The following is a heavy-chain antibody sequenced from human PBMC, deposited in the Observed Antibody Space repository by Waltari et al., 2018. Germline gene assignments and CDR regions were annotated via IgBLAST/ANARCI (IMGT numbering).Heavy chain of an antibody. CDR1: GFTSSSYA. J-gene: IGHJ4*02. Sequence: DVQLLESGGGLVQSGGSLRLCCAASGFTSSSYAMTWVRQAPGKGLEWVSALSASGGSTYYADSVKGRFTISRDNSKNTMYLQMNSLRAEDSAVYYCATSQFNYAFYFDYWGQGTLVTVSS. D-gene: IGHD3-16*01. CDR2: LSASGGST. V-gene: IGHV3-23*01. CDR3: ATSQFNYAFYFDY.